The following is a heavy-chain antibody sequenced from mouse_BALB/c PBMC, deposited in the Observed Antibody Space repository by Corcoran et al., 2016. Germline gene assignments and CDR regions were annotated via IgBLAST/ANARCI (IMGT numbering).Heavy chain of an antibody. CDR1: GYTFSSYW. CDR2: ILPGSGST. CDR3: ARRYPWFAY. V-gene: IGHV1-9*01. D-gene: IGHD2-14*01. Sequence: QVQLKQYGAELMKPGATVKIACKATGYTFSSYWIEWVKQRTGHGLEWIGEILPGSGSTNYNEKFKGKATFTADTSSNTAYMQLSSLTSEDSAVSYCARRYPWFAYWGQGTLVTVSA. J-gene: IGHJ3*01.